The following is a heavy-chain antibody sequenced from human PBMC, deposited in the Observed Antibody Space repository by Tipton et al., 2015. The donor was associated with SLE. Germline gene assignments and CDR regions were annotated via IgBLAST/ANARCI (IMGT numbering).Heavy chain of an antibody. V-gene: IGHV3-7*01. CDR3: ARKGCSGDNCYSDY. D-gene: IGHD2-15*01. CDR1: GFTFSSYW. CDR2: IKQDGSEK. Sequence: SLRVSCVASGFTFSSYWMSWVRQSPGKGLEWVANIKQDGSEKYYVDSVKGRFTISRDNAKNSLYLQMSSLRAEDTAVYFCARKGCSGDNCYSDYWGQGTLVTVSS. J-gene: IGHJ4*02.